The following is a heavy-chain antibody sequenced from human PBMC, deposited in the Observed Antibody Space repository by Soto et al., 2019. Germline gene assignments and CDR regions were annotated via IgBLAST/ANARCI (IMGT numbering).Heavy chain of an antibody. D-gene: IGHD1-1*01. CDR1: GGSFNRHT. CDR2: IIPIFGTA. V-gene: IGHV1-69*01. Sequence: QVQLVQSGAEVRKPGSSVRVSCKASGGSFNRHTISWVRQAPGQGLEWMGGIIPIFGTANHAQKFQGRVTIIADESTSTVYMELSSLRSDDTAVYYCARSGTYSGRFDYWGQGTLVTVSS. CDR3: ARSGTYSGRFDY. J-gene: IGHJ4*02.